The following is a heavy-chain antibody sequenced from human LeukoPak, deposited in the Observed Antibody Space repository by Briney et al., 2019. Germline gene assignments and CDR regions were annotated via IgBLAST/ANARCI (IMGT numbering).Heavy chain of an antibody. J-gene: IGHJ4*02. Sequence: ASVKVSCKASGYTFTGYYMHWVRQAPGQGLEWMGWINPNSGGTNYAQKFQGRVTMTRDTSISTAYMELSRLRSDDTAVYYCASDLVAYCGGDCYPWGQGTLVTVSS. V-gene: IGHV1-2*02. CDR2: INPNSGGT. CDR1: GYTFTGYY. CDR3: ASDLVAYCGGDCYP. D-gene: IGHD2-21*01.